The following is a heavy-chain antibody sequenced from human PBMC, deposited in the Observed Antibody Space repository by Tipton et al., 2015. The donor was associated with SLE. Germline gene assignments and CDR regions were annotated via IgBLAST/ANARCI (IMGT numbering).Heavy chain of an antibody. D-gene: IGHD6-13*01. V-gene: IGHV4-34*01. CDR2: INHSGST. J-gene: IGHJ3*02. CDR1: GGSFSGYY. CDR3: ASMGGQQLVPDAFDI. Sequence: TLSLTCAVYGGSFSGYYWTWIRQPPGKGLEWIGEINHSGSTNYNPSLKSRVTISVDTSKNQFSLKLSSVTAADTAVYYCASMGGQQLVPDAFDIWGQGTMVTVSS.